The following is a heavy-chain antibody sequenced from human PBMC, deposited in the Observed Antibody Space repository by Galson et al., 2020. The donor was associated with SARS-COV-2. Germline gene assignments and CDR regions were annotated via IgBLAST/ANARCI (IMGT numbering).Heavy chain of an antibody. Sequence: GESLKISCEASGYRFISYWIAWVRQVPGKGLEWMGMIYPGDSVIQYSPSFQGQVTISADKSTTTAYLQWTSLKASDTAIYFCARGAPGTGTFYLDYWGHGTLVTGAS. D-gene: IGHD6-13*01. CDR3: ARGAPGTGTFYLDY. J-gene: IGHJ4*01. V-gene: IGHV5-51*01. CDR1: GYRFISYW. CDR2: IYPGDSVI.